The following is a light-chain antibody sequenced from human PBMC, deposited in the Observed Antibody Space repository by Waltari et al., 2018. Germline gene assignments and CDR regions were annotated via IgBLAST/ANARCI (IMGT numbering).Light chain of an antibody. CDR2: DVS. V-gene: IGLV2-11*01. CDR1: SSDVGNYNY. CDR3: CSLAGSYTWV. J-gene: IGLJ3*02. Sequence: QSALTQPRSVSGSPGQSVTIPCTGTSSDVGNYNYVPWYPQHPDKAPKLLIYDVSKRPSGVPDRFSGSKSGNAASLTISGLQAEDEADYHCCSLAGSYTWVFGGGTKLTVL.